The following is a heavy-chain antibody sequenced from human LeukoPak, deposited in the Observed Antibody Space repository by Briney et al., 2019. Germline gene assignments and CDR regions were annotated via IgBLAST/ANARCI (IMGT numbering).Heavy chain of an antibody. CDR1: GFTFNSSA. Sequence: GGSLRLSCAGSGFTFNSSAMSWVRQTPGKGREWVSGISGRGGSTYYADSVTGRFTLSRDNSKNTLYLQTYRLRAEDTAVYYCAKGITMIVVVTEYFQHWGQGTLVTVSS. CDR3: AKGITMIVVVTEYFQH. J-gene: IGHJ1*01. CDR2: ISGRGGST. V-gene: IGHV3-23*01. D-gene: IGHD3-22*01.